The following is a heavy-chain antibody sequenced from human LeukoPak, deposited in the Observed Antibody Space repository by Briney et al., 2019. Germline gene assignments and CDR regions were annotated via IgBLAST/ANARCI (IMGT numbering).Heavy chain of an antibody. Sequence: PSETLSLTCTVSGGSISSSNYYWGWIRQPPGTGLEWIGSIYYSGSTYYNPSLKSRVTMSVDMSKNQFSLNLSSVTAAETAVFYCARLDGGATWPLDSWGQGTLVTVSS. J-gene: IGHJ4*02. V-gene: IGHV4-39*01. D-gene: IGHD1-26*01. CDR2: IYYSGST. CDR1: GGSISSSNYY. CDR3: ARLDGGATWPLDS.